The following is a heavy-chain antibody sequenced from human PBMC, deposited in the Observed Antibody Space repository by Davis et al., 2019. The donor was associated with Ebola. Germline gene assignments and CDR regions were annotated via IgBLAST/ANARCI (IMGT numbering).Heavy chain of an antibody. CDR3: ARDQGWVLGSWFDP. J-gene: IGHJ5*02. Sequence: SETLSLTCTVSGGSISSYYWSWIRQPPGKGLEWIGEIYHSGSTNYNPSLKSRVTISVDKSKNQFSLKLSSVTAADTAVYYCARDQGWVLGSWFDPWGQGTLVTVSS. CDR1: GGSISSYY. CDR2: IYHSGST. V-gene: IGHV4-59*12. D-gene: IGHD3-10*01.